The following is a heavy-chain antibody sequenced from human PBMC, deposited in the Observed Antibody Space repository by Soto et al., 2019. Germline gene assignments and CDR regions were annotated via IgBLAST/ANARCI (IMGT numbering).Heavy chain of an antibody. CDR1: GGSVSSGSHY. J-gene: IGHJ4*02. V-gene: IGHV4-61*01. CDR2: IYYTGST. CDR3: ARGGQIDGYGISDY. Sequence: SETLSLTCSVSGGSVSSGSHYWSWIRQPPGRGLEWIGYIYYTGSTSYNPSLKSRVTISVDTSKNQFSLKVSSVTAAEPAVYYCARGGQIDGYGISDYWGQGAVVASPQ. D-gene: IGHD5-12*01.